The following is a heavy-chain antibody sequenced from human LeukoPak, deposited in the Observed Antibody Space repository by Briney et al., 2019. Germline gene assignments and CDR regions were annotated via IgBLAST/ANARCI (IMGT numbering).Heavy chain of an antibody. J-gene: IGHJ4*02. CDR1: GGSFSGFH. CDR2: IYHSGST. CDR3: ARGRGYSGYDHATPFHY. Sequence: SETLSLTCAVFGGSFSGFHWSWIRQPPGKGLEWMCEIYHSGSTNYNPSLKTRVTISVDTSKNQFSLKLSSVTAADTAVYYCARGRGYSGYDHATPFHYWGQGKLVTISS. D-gene: IGHD5-12*01. V-gene: IGHV4-34*01.